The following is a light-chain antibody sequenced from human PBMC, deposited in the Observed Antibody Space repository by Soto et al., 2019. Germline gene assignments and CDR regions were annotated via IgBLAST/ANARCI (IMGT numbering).Light chain of an antibody. Sequence: DIQMTQSPSSLSASVGDRITITCRASQSVTSYLNWYLQRPGKAPNLLIYAASSLRSGVPSRFSGSGSGTDFTLTISSLQPEDFATYYCQQSYSTPYTFGQGIKLEIK. CDR3: QQSYSTPYT. CDR2: AAS. CDR1: QSVTSY. J-gene: IGKJ2*01. V-gene: IGKV1-39*01.